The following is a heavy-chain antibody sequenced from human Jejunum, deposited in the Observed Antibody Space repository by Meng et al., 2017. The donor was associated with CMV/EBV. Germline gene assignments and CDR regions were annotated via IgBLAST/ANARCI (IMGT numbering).Heavy chain of an antibody. CDR1: GVTFSNYW. J-gene: IGHJ4*02. V-gene: IGHV3-74*01. CDR3: ARGLDY. CDR2: INNDGSST. Sequence: LRLSCAVSGVTFSNYWMHWVRQDTGKGLVWVSRINNDGSSTNYADSLKGRFTLSRDNAKNTLYLQMNSLRAEDTGVYYCARGLDYWGQGTLVTVSS.